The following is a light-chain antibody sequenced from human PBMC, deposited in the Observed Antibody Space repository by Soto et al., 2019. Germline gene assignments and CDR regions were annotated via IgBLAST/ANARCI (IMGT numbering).Light chain of an antibody. CDR3: MQAIHPPWT. V-gene: IGKV2-28*01. CDR1: QSLLHSNGYNY. J-gene: IGKJ1*01. CDR2: LGS. Sequence: VMTQSPLSLPVTPGEPASISCRSSQSLLHSNGYNYLDWYLQKPGQSPLLLIYLGSNRAPGVTDRFSGSGSGTDFTLKISRVEPEDVGVYYFMQAIHPPWTFRRGTKVEVK.